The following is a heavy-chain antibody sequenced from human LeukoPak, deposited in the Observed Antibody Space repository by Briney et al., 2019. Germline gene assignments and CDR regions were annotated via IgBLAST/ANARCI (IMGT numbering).Heavy chain of an antibody. Sequence: ASVKVSRKASGYTFTSYDINWVRQATGQGLEWMGWMNPNSGNTGYAQKFQGRVTMTRNTSISTAYMELSSLRSEDTAVYYCARGFSFLLRYFDWLLRPENYYYYYGMDVWGQGTTVTVSS. CDR3: ARGFSFLLRYFDWLLRPENYYYYYGMDV. CDR1: GYTFTSYD. J-gene: IGHJ6*02. CDR2: MNPNSGNT. V-gene: IGHV1-8*01. D-gene: IGHD3-9*01.